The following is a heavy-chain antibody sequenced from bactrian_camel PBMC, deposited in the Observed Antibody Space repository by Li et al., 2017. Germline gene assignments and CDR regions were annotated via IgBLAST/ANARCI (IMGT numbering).Heavy chain of an antibody. Sequence: QVQLVESGGGSVQAGGSLRLSCAVSGYTDCNYAMSWYRQAPGKEREFVSEVDSSGGTSYADSVKGRFTISQDNAKTTVSLQMNSLKPEDTATYYCQPYGRSYVDYNCRAGLGQGTQVTVS. CDR1: GYTDCNYA. D-gene: IGHD4*01. V-gene: IGHV3S53*01. CDR2: VDSSGGT. J-gene: IGHJ4*01.